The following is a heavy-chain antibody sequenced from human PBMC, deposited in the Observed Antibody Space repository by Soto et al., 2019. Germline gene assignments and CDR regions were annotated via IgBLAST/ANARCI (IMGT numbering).Heavy chain of an antibody. CDR3: AKDLAVGYCSGGSCHPFDY. V-gene: IGHV3-23*01. CDR1: GLSFSSYA. J-gene: IGHJ4*02. CDR2: ISGGGGST. D-gene: IGHD2-15*01. Sequence: PGGSLRLSCAASGLSFSSYAMSWVRQAPGKGLEWVSAISGGGGSTYYADSVKGRFAISRDNSKNTLYLQMNSLRAEDTAVYFCAKDLAVGYCSGGSCHPFDYWGQGTQVTVS.